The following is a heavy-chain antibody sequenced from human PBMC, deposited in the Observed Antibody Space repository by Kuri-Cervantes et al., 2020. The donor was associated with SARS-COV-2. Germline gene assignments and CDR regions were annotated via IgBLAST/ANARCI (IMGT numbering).Heavy chain of an antibody. V-gene: IGHV4-39*01. Sequence: SETLSLTCTVSGGSISSSGYYWGWIRQPPGKGLEWIGSIYHSGSTYYNPSLKSRVTISVDTSKNQFSLKLSSVTAADTAVYYCARPYWDAFDIWGQGTMVTVSS. CDR3: ARPYWDAFDI. J-gene: IGHJ3*02. CDR2: IYHSGST. D-gene: IGHD2-8*02. CDR1: GGSISSSGYY.